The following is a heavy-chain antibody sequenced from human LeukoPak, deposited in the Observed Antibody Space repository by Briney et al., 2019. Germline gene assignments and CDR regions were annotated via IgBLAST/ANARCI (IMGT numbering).Heavy chain of an antibody. Sequence: ASVTVSCTASGYTFTIYGISWVRQAPGQGLEWMGWISAYNGNTNYAQKLQGRVTMTTDTSTSTAYMELRSLRSDDTAVYYCASYSYYYDSSGYFDYWGQGTLVTVSS. J-gene: IGHJ4*02. D-gene: IGHD3-22*01. CDR2: ISAYNGNT. CDR1: GYTFTIYG. CDR3: ASYSYYYDSSGYFDY. V-gene: IGHV1-18*01.